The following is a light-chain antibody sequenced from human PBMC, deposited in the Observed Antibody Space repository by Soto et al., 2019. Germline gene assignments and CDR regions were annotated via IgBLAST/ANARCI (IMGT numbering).Light chain of an antibody. V-gene: IGKV3-20*01. CDR1: QSVSSSY. CDR3: QQYGSLGT. Sequence: EIVLTQSPGTLSLSPGERATLSCRASQSVSSSYLAWYQQKPGQAPRLPIYGASSRATGIPDRFSGSGSGTDFTLTISRLEPEDFAVYYCQQYGSLGTFGQGTKVEIK. J-gene: IGKJ1*01. CDR2: GAS.